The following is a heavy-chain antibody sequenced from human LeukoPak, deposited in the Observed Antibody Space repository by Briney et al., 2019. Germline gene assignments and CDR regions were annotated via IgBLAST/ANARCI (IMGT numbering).Heavy chain of an antibody. CDR1: GGSFSGYY. CDR2: INHSGST. V-gene: IGHV4-34*01. D-gene: IGHD6-19*01. CDR3: ARDPSLWEQWPYFDY. J-gene: IGHJ4*02. Sequence: SETLSLTCAVYGGSFSGYYWSWIRQPPGKGLEWIGEINHSGSTNYNPSLKSRVTISVDTSKNQFSLKLSSVTAADTAVYYCARDPSLWEQWPYFDYWGQGTLVTVSS.